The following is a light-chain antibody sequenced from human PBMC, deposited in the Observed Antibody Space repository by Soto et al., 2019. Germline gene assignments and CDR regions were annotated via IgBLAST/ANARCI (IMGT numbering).Light chain of an antibody. Sequence: DIQITQSPSSLSASVGDTVTITCQASQDISHYLNWYAQKPGKALKLLIYAASHLHPGVPSRFRGSGSGTEFSFNITSLQPEDVATSYCQQFKGSTITFGQGTRLEIK. CDR1: QDISHY. CDR2: AAS. J-gene: IGKJ5*01. V-gene: IGKV1-33*01. CDR3: QQFKGSTIT.